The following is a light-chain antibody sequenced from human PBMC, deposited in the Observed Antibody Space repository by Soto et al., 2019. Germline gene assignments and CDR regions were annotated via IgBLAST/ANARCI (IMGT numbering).Light chain of an antibody. CDR3: GTSDTSLSGGRV. V-gene: IGLV1-51*01. CDR1: SSNIENNY. Sequence: QSVLTQPPSVSAAPGQKVNISCSGSSSNIENNYISWYQQLPGTAHKLLIYENNKRPSGIADRFSGSKSGTSATLGITGLQTGDEADYYCGTSDTSLSGGRVFGGGTKLTVL. CDR2: ENN. J-gene: IGLJ3*02.